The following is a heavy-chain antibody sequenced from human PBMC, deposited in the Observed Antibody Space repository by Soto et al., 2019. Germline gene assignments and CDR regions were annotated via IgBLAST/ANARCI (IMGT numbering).Heavy chain of an antibody. CDR3: ATGYCSSTSCYRDGMDV. CDR2: FDPEDGET. V-gene: IGHV1-24*01. J-gene: IGHJ6*02. D-gene: IGHD2-2*02. Sequence: ASVKVSCKVSGYTLTELSMHWVRQAPGKGLEWMGGFDPEDGETIYAQKFQGRVTMTEDTSTDTAYMELSSLRSEDTAVYYCATGYCSSTSCYRDGMDVWGQGTTVTISS. CDR1: GYTLTELS.